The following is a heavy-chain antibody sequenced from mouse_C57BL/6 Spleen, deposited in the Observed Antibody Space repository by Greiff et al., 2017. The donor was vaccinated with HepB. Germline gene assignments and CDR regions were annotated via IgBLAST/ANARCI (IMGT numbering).Heavy chain of an antibody. CDR2: IHPNSGST. V-gene: IGHV1-64*01. CDR1: GYTFTSYW. D-gene: IGHD1-1*01. CDR3: ARGYYYGSSDWYFDV. Sequence: QVQLQQPGAELVKPGASVKLSCKASGYTFTSYWMHWVKQRPGQGLEWIGMIHPNSGSTNYNEKFKSKATLTVDKSSSTAYMQLSSLTSEDSAVYYCARGYYYGSSDWYFDVWGTGTTVTVSS. J-gene: IGHJ1*03.